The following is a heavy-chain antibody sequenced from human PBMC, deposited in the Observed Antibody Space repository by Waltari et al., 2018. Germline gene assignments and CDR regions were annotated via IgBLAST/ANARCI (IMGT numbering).Heavy chain of an antibody. CDR2: ISSSSSYI. CDR1: GFTFSSYS. V-gene: IGHV3-21*03. Sequence: EVQLVESGGGLVKPGGSLRLSCAASGFTFSSYSMNWVRPAPGKGLEWVSSISSSSSYIYYADSVKGRFTISRDNAKNSLYLQMNSLRAEDTAVYYCARVASKLLGPPRYWGQGTLVTVSS. D-gene: IGHD1-26*01. CDR3: ARVASKLLGPPRY. J-gene: IGHJ4*02.